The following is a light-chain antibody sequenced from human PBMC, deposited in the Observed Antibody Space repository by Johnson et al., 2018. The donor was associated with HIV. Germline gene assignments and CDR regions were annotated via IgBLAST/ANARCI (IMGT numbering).Light chain of an antibody. CDR1: SSNIGNNY. Sequence: QSVLTQPPSVSAAPGQKVTISCSGSSSNIGNNYVSWYQQLPGTAPKLLIYDNNKRPSGIPDRFSGSKSGTSATLGITGLQTGDEAVYYCGTLDSSLSAHYVFGTGTKVTVL. V-gene: IGLV1-51*01. CDR2: DNN. CDR3: GTLDSSLSAHYV. J-gene: IGLJ1*01.